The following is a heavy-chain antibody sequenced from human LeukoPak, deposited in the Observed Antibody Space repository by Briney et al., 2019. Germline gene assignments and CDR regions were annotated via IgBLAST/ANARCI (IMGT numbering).Heavy chain of an antibody. D-gene: IGHD2-15*01. CDR2: IYYNGNT. Sequence: SETLSLTCTVSGVSISNQYSSWVRQPPGKGLEWIGYIYYNGNTKYNPSLKSRVTVSEDTSKNQVSLKLSSVTAADTAVYYCVRHSRVVAFDYWGQGNLVTVSS. V-gene: IGHV4-59*08. CDR1: GVSISNQY. CDR3: VRHSRVVAFDY. J-gene: IGHJ4*02.